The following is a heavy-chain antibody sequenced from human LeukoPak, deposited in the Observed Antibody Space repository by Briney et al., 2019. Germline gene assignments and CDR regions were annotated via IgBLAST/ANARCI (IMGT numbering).Heavy chain of an antibody. Sequence: SETLSLTCTVSGGSISSYYWSWIRQPPGKGLEWIGYIYYSGSTNYNPSLKSRVTISVDTSKNQFSLKLSSVTAADTAVYYCARSGFDPQQLVQGWFDPWGQGTLVTVSS. V-gene: IGHV4-59*08. D-gene: IGHD6-13*01. CDR2: IYYSGST. CDR3: ARSGFDPQQLVQGWFDP. CDR1: GGSISSYY. J-gene: IGHJ5*02.